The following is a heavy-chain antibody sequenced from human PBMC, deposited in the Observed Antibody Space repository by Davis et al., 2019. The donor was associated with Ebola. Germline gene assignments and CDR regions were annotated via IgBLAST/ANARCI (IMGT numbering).Heavy chain of an antibody. D-gene: IGHD7-27*01. CDR3: ATELGIGTLSNAFDI. V-gene: IGHV3-21*01. CDR2: MSRSSSYI. CDR1: GCNFRNYW. J-gene: IGHJ3*02. Sequence: GEYRKIPCTAAGCNFRNYWMKWDGQAPGKGLEWVSSMSRSSSYIYSADSVKGRLTISRDNAKNSLYLQMNSLRAEDTAVYYCATELGIGTLSNAFDIWGQGTMVTVSS.